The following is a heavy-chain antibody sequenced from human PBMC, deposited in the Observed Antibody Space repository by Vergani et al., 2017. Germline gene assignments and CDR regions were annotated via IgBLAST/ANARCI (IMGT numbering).Heavy chain of an antibody. V-gene: IGHV4-4*07. CDR1: GDTISSYY. D-gene: IGHD2-15*01. J-gene: IGHJ6*02. Sequence: QVQLQESGPGLVKPSETLSLTCTVSGDTISSYYWSWIRQPAGKGLEWIGHIYTSRSTDYNPSLKSRATISIDTSKKQFSLKLSSVTAADTAVYYCARGVGPYYYYGMDVWGQGPTVSVSS. CDR2: IYTSRST. CDR3: ARGVGPYYYYGMDV.